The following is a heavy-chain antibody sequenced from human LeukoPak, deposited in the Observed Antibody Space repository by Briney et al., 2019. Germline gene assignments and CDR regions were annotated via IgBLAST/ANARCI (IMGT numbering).Heavy chain of an antibody. CDR1: GASISSSSYY. CDR3: AKIGGSKTYYNYVD. J-gene: IGHJ4*02. V-gene: IGHV4-39*07. Sequence: SETLSLTCTVSGASISSSSYYWGWIRQPPGKGLEWIGSIYYSGSTHYNPSLKSRVTISVDTSKNQFFLKLNSVTAADTAVYYCAKIGGSKTYYNYVDWGQGTLVTVSS. CDR2: IYYSGST. D-gene: IGHD3-10*01.